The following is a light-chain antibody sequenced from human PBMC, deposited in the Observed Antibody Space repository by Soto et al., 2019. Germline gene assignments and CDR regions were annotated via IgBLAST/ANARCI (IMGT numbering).Light chain of an antibody. CDR1: SSDVGGYNS. CDR3: QSYHSGNVV. J-gene: IGLJ2*01. Sequence: QSALTQPASVSGSPGQSITISCTGTSSDVGGYNSVSWYQQHPGKVPKLMIYDVSNRPSGVSNRFSGSKSGNTASLTISGLKTDDEADYYCQSYHSGNVVFGGGTKLTVL. CDR2: DVS. V-gene: IGLV2-14*03.